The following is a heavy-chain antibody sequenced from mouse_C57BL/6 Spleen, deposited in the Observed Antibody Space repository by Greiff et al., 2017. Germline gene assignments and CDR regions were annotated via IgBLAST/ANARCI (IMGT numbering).Heavy chain of an antibody. CDR1: GYTFPSYW. CDR2: IYPGSGST. D-gene: IGHD2-3*01. Sequence: QVQLKQPGAELVKPGASVKMSCKASGYTFPSYWITWVKQRPGQGLEWIGDIYPGSGSTNYNEKFKSKATLTVDTSSSTAYMQLSSLTSEDSAVYDCAGKLVVYEGYLSMDYWGQGTSVTVSS. V-gene: IGHV1-55*01. CDR3: AGKLVVYEGYLSMDY. J-gene: IGHJ4*01.